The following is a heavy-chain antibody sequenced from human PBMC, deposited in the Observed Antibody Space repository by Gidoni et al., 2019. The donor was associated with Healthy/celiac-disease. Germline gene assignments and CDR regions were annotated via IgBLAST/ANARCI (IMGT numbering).Heavy chain of an antibody. D-gene: IGHD2-15*01. Sequence: QLQLQESGPGLVKPSETLSLTFTVSGCSITSSSSYWGRIRQPPGKGLEWIGSIYYSGSTYYHPSLKSRVTISVDTSKYQFSLKLSSGTAADTAVYYWARHVAARFVGGGSGWLLPMSYYYMDVWGKGTTVTVSS. J-gene: IGHJ6*03. V-gene: IGHV4-39*01. CDR1: GCSITSSSSY. CDR3: ARHVAARFVGGGSGWLLPMSYYYMDV. CDR2: IYYSGST.